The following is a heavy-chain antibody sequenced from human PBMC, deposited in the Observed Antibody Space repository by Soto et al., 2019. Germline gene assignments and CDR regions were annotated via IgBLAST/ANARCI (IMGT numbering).Heavy chain of an antibody. J-gene: IGHJ4*02. CDR2: IYYSGST. CDR1: GGSISSYY. D-gene: IGHD5-12*01. CDR3: ARAYGGYADY. V-gene: IGHV4-59*01. Sequence: QVQLQESAPGLVKPSETLSLTCTVSGGSISSYYWSWIRQPPGKGLEWIGYIYYSGSTNYNPSLKSPVTISVDTSKNQFSLKLSSVTAADTAVYYCARAYGGYADYWGQGALVTVSS.